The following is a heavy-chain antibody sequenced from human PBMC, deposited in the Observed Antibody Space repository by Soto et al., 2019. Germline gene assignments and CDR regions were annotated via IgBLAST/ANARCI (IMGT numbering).Heavy chain of an antibody. Sequence: GSLRLSCSVSGFTFSTFFMHWVRQAPGKGLEYVSGISSNGGSTYYGDSVMGRFTISRDNSKNTLYLQMTSLRPEDTAVYYCLNSYYLHVWGKGTTVTVSS. J-gene: IGHJ6*03. CDR3: LNSYYLHV. CDR1: GFTFSTFF. V-gene: IGHV3-64D*08. CDR2: ISSNGGST.